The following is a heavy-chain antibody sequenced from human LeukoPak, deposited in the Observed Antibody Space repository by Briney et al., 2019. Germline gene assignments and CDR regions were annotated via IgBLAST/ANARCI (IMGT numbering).Heavy chain of an antibody. CDR1: GFTFSNAW. Sequence: PGGSLRLSCAASGFTFSNAWMSWVRQAPGKGLEWVGRIKSETDGGTTDYAAPVKGRFTISRDDSKNTLYLQMNSLKTEDAAVYYCTTDLTAVAGPNWFDPWGQGTLVTVSS. CDR3: TTDLTAVAGPNWFDP. V-gene: IGHV3-15*01. J-gene: IGHJ5*02. CDR2: IKSETDGGTT. D-gene: IGHD6-19*01.